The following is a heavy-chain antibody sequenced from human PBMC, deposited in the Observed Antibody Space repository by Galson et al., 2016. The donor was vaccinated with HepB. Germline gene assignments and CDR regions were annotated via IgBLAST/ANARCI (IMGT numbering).Heavy chain of an antibody. Sequence: SLRLSCAASGFNFNSYAMHWVRQAPGKGLEYVAVTSFDGGETYYADPVKGRFTISRDNSKNTLYLQMNSLRPDDTAIYYGARVLWFGSHPAYWGQGTLVTVSS. CDR1: GFNFNSYA. V-gene: IGHV3-30*04. D-gene: IGHD3-10*01. CDR3: ARVLWFGSHPAY. J-gene: IGHJ4*02. CDR2: TSFDGGET.